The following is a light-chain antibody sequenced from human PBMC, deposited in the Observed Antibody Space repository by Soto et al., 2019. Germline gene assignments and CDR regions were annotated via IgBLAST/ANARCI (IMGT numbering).Light chain of an antibody. CDR1: QSVSSSY. J-gene: IGKJ2*01. V-gene: IGKV3-20*01. Sequence: EIVLTQSPGTLSLSSGERATLSCRASQSVSSSYLAWYQQKPGQAPRLLVYATSSRATGIPDRFSGSGSGTDFPITISRVEPEDFAVYYCQQYGSSSFTFGQGTKLEIK. CDR2: ATS. CDR3: QQYGSSSFT.